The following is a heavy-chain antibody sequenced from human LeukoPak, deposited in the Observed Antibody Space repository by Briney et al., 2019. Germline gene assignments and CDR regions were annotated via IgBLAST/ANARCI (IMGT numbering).Heavy chain of an antibody. D-gene: IGHD3-10*01. J-gene: IGHJ5*02. V-gene: IGHV1-3*01. CDR1: GYTFIIYA. CDR2: INAGNGNT. Sequence: ASVKVSCKASGYTFIIYAMHWVRQAPGQRLEWMGWINAGNGNTKYSQKFQGRVTITRDTSASTAYMELSSLRSEDTAVYYCARAPYYYGSGSNWFDPWGQGTLVTVSS. CDR3: ARAPYYYGSGSNWFDP.